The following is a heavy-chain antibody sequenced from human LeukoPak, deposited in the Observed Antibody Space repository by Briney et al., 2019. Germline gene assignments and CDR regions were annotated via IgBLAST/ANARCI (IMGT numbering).Heavy chain of an antibody. CDR2: INHSGST. CDR1: GGSFSGYY. D-gene: IGHD1-26*01. V-gene: IGHV4-34*01. J-gene: IGHJ5*02. CDR3: ARGRVSMVVGT. Sequence: SETLSLTCAVYGGSFSGYYWSWIRQPPGKGLEWIGEINHSGSTNYNPSLTSRVTISVDTSKNQFSLKLSSVTAADTAVYYCARGRVSMVVGTWGQGTLVTVSS.